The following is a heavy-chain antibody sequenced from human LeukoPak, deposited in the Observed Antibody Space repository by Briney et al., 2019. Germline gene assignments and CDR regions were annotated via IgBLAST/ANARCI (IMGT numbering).Heavy chain of an antibody. CDR2: INPHSGTT. Sequence: ASVTVSCKASGYTFTSYGISWVRQAPGQGLEWMGWINPHSGTTGYAQKFQGRVIMTRDTSIGTAYMELSSLRSEDTAVYYCARGLIDNYGSGRRFDPWGQGTRVIVSS. V-gene: IGHV1-8*02. D-gene: IGHD3-10*01. J-gene: IGHJ5*02. CDR1: GYTFTSYG. CDR3: ARGLIDNYGSGRRFDP.